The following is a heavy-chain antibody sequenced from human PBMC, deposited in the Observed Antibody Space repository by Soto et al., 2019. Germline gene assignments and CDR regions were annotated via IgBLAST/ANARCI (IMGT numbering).Heavy chain of an antibody. V-gene: IGHV4-39*01. CDR1: GCSVTNSSYY. CDR2: VYYRGRS. CDR3: VGQRTTVPTQAYFDY. D-gene: IGHD4-17*01. Sequence: SETLSLTCPVSGCSVTNSSYYWGWIRQSPGKGLEWIGSVYYRGRSYSKSSVKSRVTISVDTSKNRFSLSLNSVTASDTAVYFCVGQRTTVPTQAYFDYWGPGALVTV. J-gene: IGHJ4*02.